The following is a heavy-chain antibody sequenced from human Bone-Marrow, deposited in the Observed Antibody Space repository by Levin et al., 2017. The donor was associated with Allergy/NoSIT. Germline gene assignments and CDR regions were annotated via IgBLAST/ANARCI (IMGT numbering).Heavy chain of an antibody. CDR2: ISRSSATR. V-gene: IGHV3-48*04. D-gene: IGHD3-10*01. J-gene: IGHJ4*02. CDR3: ARGYVSGNYYS. Sequence: PGGSLRLSCTASGFTFSNYDMTWVRQAPGKGLEWVSSISRSSATRSYADSVRGRFTVSRDDAQNSVYPQMNSLRADDAAVYYCARGYVSGNYYSWGQGTLVTVSS. CDR1: GFTFSNYD.